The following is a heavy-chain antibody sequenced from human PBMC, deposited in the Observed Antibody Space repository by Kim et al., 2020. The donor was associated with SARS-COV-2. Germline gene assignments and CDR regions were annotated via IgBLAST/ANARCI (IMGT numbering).Heavy chain of an antibody. Sequence: SETLSLTCTVSGGSISSSSYYWGWIGKPPGKGLEGMGRFYYRGGTYYNRSLKSRVTISVDRSKNKFSLKLSSLTSADTAVYYWARHSLRFLEWANWFDPWGQATLLTVSS. CDR3: ARHSLRFLEWANWFDP. D-gene: IGHD3-3*01. V-gene: IGHV4-39*01. J-gene: IGHJ5*02. CDR2: FYYRGGT. CDR1: GGSISSSSYY.